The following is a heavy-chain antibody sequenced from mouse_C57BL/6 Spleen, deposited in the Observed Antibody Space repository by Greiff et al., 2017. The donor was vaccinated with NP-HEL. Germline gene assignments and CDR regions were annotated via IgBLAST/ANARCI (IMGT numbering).Heavy chain of an antibody. J-gene: IGHJ3*01. D-gene: IGHD1-1*01. Sequence: VQRVESGAELARPGASVKLSCKASGYTFTSYGISWVKQRTGQGLEWIGEIYPRSGNTYYNEKFKGKATLTADKSSSTAYMELRSLTSEDSAVYFCARLTTVVATPPYWGQGTLVTVSA. CDR2: IYPRSGNT. CDR1: GYTFTSYG. CDR3: ARLTTVVATPPY. V-gene: IGHV1-81*01.